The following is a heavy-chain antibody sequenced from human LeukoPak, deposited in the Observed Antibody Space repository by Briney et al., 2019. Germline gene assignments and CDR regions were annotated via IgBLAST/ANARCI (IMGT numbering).Heavy chain of an antibody. Sequence: ASVKVSCKASGYTFTSCDINWVRQATGQGLEWMGWMNPNSGNTGYGHSFQGRITMTRDISIGTAYMGLSNLTSEDTAIYYCTRGSSGRRDNWGQGTLVTVSA. CDR1: GYTFTSCD. CDR2: MNPNSGNT. J-gene: IGHJ4*02. V-gene: IGHV1-8*01. D-gene: IGHD6-19*01. CDR3: TRGSSGRRDN.